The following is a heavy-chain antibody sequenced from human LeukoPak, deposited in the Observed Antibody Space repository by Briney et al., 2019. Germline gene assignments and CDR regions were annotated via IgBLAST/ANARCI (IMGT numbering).Heavy chain of an antibody. J-gene: IGHJ3*02. CDR1: GYTFTGYY. D-gene: IGHD2-15*01. CDR2: INPNSGGT. V-gene: IGHV1-2*02. CDR3: ARADSGNDPSAFDI. Sequence: ASVKVSCKASGYTFTGYYMHWVRQAPGQGLEWMGWINPNSGGTNYAQKFQGRVTMTRDTSISTAYMELSRLRSDDTAVYYCARADSGNDPSAFDIWGQGTMVTVSS.